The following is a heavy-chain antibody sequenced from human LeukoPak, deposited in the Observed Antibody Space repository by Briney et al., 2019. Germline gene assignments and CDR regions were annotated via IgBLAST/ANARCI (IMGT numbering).Heavy chain of an antibody. CDR2: INHSGST. CDR1: GGSFSGYY. J-gene: IGHJ4*02. V-gene: IGHV4-34*01. D-gene: IGHD6-19*01. Sequence: NPSETLSLTCAVYGGSFSGYYWSWIRQPPGKGLEWIGEINHSGSTNYNPSLKSRVTISVDTSKNQFSLKLSSVTAADTAVYYCARRLARWLVPRVYFDYWGQGTLVTVSS. CDR3: ARRLARWLVPRVYFDY.